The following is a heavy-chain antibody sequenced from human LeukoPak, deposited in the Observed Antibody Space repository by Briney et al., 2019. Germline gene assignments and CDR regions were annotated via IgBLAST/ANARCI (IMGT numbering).Heavy chain of an antibody. CDR2: ISAYNGNT. Sequence: GASVKVSCKASGYTFTSYGISWVRQAPGQGLEWMGWISAYNGNTNYAQKLQGRVTMNTDTSTSTAYMELRSLRSDDTAVYYCARRIAAAGTVFFFYGMDVWGQGTTVTVSS. CDR3: ARRIAAAGTVFFFYGMDV. V-gene: IGHV1-18*01. CDR1: GYTFTSYG. J-gene: IGHJ6*02. D-gene: IGHD6-13*01.